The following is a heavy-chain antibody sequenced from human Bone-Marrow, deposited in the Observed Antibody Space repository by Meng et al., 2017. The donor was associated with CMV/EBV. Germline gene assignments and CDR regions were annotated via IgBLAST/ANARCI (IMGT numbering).Heavy chain of an antibody. CDR1: GFTFSSYA. Sequence: GGSLRLSCAASGFTFSSYAMHWVRQAPGKGLEYVSAISSNGGSTYYADSVKGRFTISRDNSKNALYLQMNSLRAEDTAVYYCASSGFLRYFDWFADYWGQGTLVTVSS. D-gene: IGHD3-9*01. V-gene: IGHV3-64*04. J-gene: IGHJ4*02. CDR2: ISSNGGST. CDR3: ASSGFLRYFDWFADY.